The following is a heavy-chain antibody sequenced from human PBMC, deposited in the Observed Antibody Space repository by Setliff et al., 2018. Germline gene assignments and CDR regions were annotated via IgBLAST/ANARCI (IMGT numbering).Heavy chain of an antibody. CDR1: GYSFTDYW. V-gene: IGHV5-51*01. D-gene: IGHD2-21*01. CDR3: ARRGERFFNWFDP. J-gene: IGHJ5*02. CDR2: TYPGNADT. Sequence: PGESLKISCQGSGYSFTDYWIAWVRQTPGKGLEWMGTTYPGNADTRYSPSFQGQVTISTDTSINTAFLQWNNLKASDTAVYYCARRGERFFNWFDPWGQGTLVTVS.